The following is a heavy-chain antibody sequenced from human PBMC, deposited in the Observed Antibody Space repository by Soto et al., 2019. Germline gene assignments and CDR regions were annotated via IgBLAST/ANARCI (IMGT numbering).Heavy chain of an antibody. J-gene: IGHJ3*02. CDR3: ARRAYDTSGRAFDI. Sequence: ASVKVSCKASGYTFTSYGIGWVRQAPGQGLEWMGWISAYNGNTNYAQKLQGRVTMTTDTSTTTAYMGLRSLRSDDTAVYYCARRAYDTSGRAFDIWGQGTMVTVSS. D-gene: IGHD3-22*01. CDR2: ISAYNGNT. CDR1: GYTFTSYG. V-gene: IGHV1-18*01.